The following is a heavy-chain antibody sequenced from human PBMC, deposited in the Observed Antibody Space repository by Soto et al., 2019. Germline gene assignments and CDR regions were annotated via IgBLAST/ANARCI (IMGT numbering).Heavy chain of an antibody. CDR3: AKNRKITGGYFDY. CDR2: ISGSGEVT. V-gene: IGHV3-23*01. CDR1: GFTFSSYA. J-gene: IGHJ4*02. D-gene: IGHD3-16*01. Sequence: GESLTLSCSVSGFTFSSYAWSWIRQAPGKGLEWVSVISGSGEVTHYGDSVRGRFTISRDTSKITLYLQMNSLRAEDTAVYYCAKNRKITGGYFDYWGQGTLVTVSS.